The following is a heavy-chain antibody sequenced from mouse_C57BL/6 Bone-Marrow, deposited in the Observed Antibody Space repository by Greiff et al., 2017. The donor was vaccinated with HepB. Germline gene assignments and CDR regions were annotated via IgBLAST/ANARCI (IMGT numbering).Heavy chain of an antibody. D-gene: IGHD2-5*01. CDR3: ARAPYYSNYDWYVDV. CDR2: IYPGSGST. CDR1: GYTFTSYW. V-gene: IGHV1-55*01. Sequence: QVQLQQPGAELVKPGASVKMSCKASGYTFTSYWITWVKQRPGQGLEWIGDIYPGSGSTNYNEKFKSKATLTVDTSSSTAYMQLSRLTSEDSAVYYCARAPYYSNYDWYVDVWGTGTTVTVSS. J-gene: IGHJ1*03.